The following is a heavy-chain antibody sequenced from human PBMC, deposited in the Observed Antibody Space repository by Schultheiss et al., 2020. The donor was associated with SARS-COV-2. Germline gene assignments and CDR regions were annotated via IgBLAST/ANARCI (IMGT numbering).Heavy chain of an antibody. Sequence: GESLKISCAASGFTFSSYWMHWVRQAPGKGLVWVAVIWYDGSNKYYADSVKGRFTISRDNSKNTLYLQMNSLRAEDTAVYYCAREGLLGPYYYYGMDVWGQGTTVTVSS. CDR1: GFTFSSYW. CDR2: IWYDGSNK. V-gene: IGHV3-33*08. J-gene: IGHJ6*02. CDR3: AREGLLGPYYYYGMDV. D-gene: IGHD2/OR15-2a*01.